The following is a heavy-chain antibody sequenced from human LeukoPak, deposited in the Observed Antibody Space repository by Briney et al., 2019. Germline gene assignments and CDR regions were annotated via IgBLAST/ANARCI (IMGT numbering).Heavy chain of an antibody. D-gene: IGHD1-26*01. CDR3: AREGPIVGATHLVDY. V-gene: IGHV1-2*02. Sequence: GASVKVSCKAYGYTFTDYYTHWVRQAPGQGLEWMGWINPNSGGTNYAQKFQGRATMTRDTSISTAYMELSRLRSDDTAVYYCAREGPIVGATHLVDYWGQGTLVTVSS. CDR2: INPNSGGT. CDR1: GYTFTDYY. J-gene: IGHJ4*02.